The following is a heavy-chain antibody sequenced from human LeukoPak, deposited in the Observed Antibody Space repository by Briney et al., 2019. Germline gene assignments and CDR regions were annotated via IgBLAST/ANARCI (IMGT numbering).Heavy chain of an antibody. CDR3: ARILDYYDSSGSLRPWRYFDL. D-gene: IGHD3-22*01. J-gene: IGHJ2*01. V-gene: IGHV4-4*09. CDR1: GGSISSYY. Sequence: SETLSLTCTVSGGSISSYYWSWIRQPPGKGLEGIGYIYTSGSTNYNPSLKSRVTISVDTSKNQFSLKLSSVTAADTAVYYCARILDYYDSSGSLRPWRYFDLWGRGTLVTVSS. CDR2: IYTSGST.